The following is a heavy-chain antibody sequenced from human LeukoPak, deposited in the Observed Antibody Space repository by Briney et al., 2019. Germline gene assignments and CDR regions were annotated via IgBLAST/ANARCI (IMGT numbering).Heavy chain of an antibody. CDR2: IYYSGST. D-gene: IGHD3-3*01. CDR1: GGSISSSSYY. CDR3: ANRVYYDFWSGFQSDC. Sequence: SETLSLTCTVSGGSISSSSYYWGWIRQPPGKGLEWIGSIYYSGSTYYNPSLKSRVTISVDTSKNQFSLKLSSVTAADTAVYYCANRVYYDFWSGFQSDCWGQGTLVTVSS. J-gene: IGHJ4*02. V-gene: IGHV4-39*01.